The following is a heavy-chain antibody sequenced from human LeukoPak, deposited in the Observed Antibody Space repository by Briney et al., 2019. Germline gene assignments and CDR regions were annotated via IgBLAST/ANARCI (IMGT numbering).Heavy chain of an antibody. Sequence: GGSLRLSCAASGFTFSSDAMSWVRQAPGKGLEWVSAISGSGGSTYYADSVKGRFTISRDNSKNTLYLQMNSLRAEDTAVYYCAKGNLEGTVTTYYWGQGTLVTVSS. CDR1: GFTFSSDA. D-gene: IGHD4-17*01. J-gene: IGHJ4*02. CDR3: AKGNLEGTVTTYY. CDR2: ISGSGGST. V-gene: IGHV3-23*01.